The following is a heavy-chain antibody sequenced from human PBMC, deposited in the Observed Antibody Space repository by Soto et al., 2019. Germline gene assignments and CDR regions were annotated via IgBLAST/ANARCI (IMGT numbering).Heavy chain of an antibody. V-gene: IGHV4-59*01. CDR1: GGSISSYY. D-gene: IGHD3-10*01. CDR2: IYYSGST. Sequence: SETLSLTCTVSGGSISSYYWSWIRQPPGKGLEWIGYIYYSGSTNYNPSLKSRVTISVDTSKNQFSLKLSSVTAADTAVYYCARLYYYGSGSYFPFYYWGQGTLVTVSS. J-gene: IGHJ4*02. CDR3: ARLYYYGSGSYFPFYY.